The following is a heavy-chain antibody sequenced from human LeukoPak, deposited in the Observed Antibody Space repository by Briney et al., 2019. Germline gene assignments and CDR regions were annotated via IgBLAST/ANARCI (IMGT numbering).Heavy chain of an antibody. CDR2: ISSSSSYI. Sequence: GGSLRLSCAASGFTFSSYSMNWVRQAPGKGLEWVSSISSSSSYIYYADSVKGRFTISRDNAKNSLYLQKNSLRAEDTAVYYCSKDRAAATYYYGMDVWGQGTTVTVSS. CDR3: SKDRAAATYYYGMDV. J-gene: IGHJ6*02. V-gene: IGHV3-21*01. CDR1: GFTFSSYS. D-gene: IGHD6-13*01.